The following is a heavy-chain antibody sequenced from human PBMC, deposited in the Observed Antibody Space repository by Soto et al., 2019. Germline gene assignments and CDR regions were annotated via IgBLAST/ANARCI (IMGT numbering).Heavy chain of an antibody. CDR1: GYTFTGYY. V-gene: IGHV1-2*02. J-gene: IGHJ6*02. Sequence: ASVKGSCKASGYTFTGYYMHWVRQAPGQGLEWMGWINPSSGGTNYAQKFQGRVTMTRDTSISTAYMELSRLRSDDTAVYYCARDDGCSSTSCYSPIGYYYGMDVWGQGTTVTVSS. CDR2: INPSSGGT. D-gene: IGHD2-2*02. CDR3: ARDDGCSSTSCYSPIGYYYGMDV.